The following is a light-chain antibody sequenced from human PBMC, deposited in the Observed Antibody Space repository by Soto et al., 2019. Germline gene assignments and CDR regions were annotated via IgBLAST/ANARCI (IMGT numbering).Light chain of an antibody. Sequence: DIQMTQSPSTLSASVGDRVTITCRASQSISTWLAWYQQKPGKAPNLLIFKASTLESGVPSRFSGSGSGTEFTLTISSLQPDDVATYHCQQYNSYWTFGQGTRVEIK. V-gene: IGKV1-5*03. CDR3: QQYNSYWT. CDR1: QSISTW. CDR2: KAS. J-gene: IGKJ1*01.